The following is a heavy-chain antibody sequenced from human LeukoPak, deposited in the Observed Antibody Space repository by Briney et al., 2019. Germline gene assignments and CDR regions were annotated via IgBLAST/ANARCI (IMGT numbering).Heavy chain of an antibody. D-gene: IGHD3-22*01. CDR3: ARGGYYYDSSGYIH. CDR1: GGSISNYY. V-gene: IGHV4-59*12. CDR2: IYYSGST. J-gene: IGHJ4*02. Sequence: SETLSLICTVSGGSISNYYWNWIRQPPGKGLEWIAYIYYSGSTNYNPSLKSRVTISVDKSKNQFSLKLSSVTAADTAVYYCARGGYYYDSSGYIHWGQGTLVTVSS.